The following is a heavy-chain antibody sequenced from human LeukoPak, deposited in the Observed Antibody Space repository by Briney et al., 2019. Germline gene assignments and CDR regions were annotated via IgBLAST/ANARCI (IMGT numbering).Heavy chain of an antibody. V-gene: IGHV4-59*12. D-gene: IGHD3-22*01. Sequence: PSETLSLTCTVSGGSISSYYWSWIRQPPGKGLEWIGYIYYSGSTNYKPSLKSRVTISVDTSKNQFSLKLSSVTAADTAVYYCARARYYYDSSGYRLDYWGQGTLVTVSS. CDR3: ARARYYYDSSGYRLDY. CDR2: IYYSGST. J-gene: IGHJ4*02. CDR1: GGSISSYY.